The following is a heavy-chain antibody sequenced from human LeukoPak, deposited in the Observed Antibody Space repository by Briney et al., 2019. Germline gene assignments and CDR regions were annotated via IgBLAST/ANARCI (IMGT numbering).Heavy chain of an antibody. V-gene: IGHV3-11*06. Sequence: PGGSLRLSCAASGFPFTSGFTFSDYYMSWIRRAPGKGLEWVSYISITSAYTSYADSVKGRFTISRNNANNSLFLQMNGLRAEDTAIYYCARGGTGAFDYWGQGTLVTVSS. CDR2: ISITSAYT. J-gene: IGHJ4*02. CDR1: GFPFTSGFTFSDYY. CDR3: ARGGTGAFDY. D-gene: IGHD2-8*02.